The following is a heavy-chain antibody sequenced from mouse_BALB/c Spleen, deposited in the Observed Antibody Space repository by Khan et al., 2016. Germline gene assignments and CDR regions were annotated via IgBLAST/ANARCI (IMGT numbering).Heavy chain of an antibody. D-gene: IGHD2-1*01. CDR3: TTYGNYEGFAY. J-gene: IGHJ3*01. V-gene: IGHV3-6*02. CDR2: ISYDGSN. CDR1: GYSITSGYY. Sequence: QLEEPGPGLVKPSQSLSLTCSVTGYSITSGYYWNWIRQFPGNKLEWMGYISYDGSNNYNPFLKNRISITRDTSKNQVFQKLNSVTTEDTATYYCTTYGNYEGFAYWSQVTLVTVSA.